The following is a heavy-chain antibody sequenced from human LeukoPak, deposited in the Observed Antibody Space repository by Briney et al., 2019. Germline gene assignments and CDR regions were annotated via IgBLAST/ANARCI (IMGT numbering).Heavy chain of an antibody. CDR1: GFTFSSYG. Sequence: GGSLRLSCAASGFTFSSYGIHWVRQAPGKGLEWVAGISYDGSNKYYAESVKGRFTISRDNSKNTLYLQMNSLRAGDTTVYYCAKALMGATYDAFDIWGQGTMVTVSS. D-gene: IGHD1-26*01. CDR3: AKALMGATYDAFDI. J-gene: IGHJ3*02. V-gene: IGHV3-30*18. CDR2: ISYDGSNK.